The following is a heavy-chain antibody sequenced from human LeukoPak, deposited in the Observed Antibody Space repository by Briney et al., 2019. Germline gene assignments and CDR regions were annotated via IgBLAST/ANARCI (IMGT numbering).Heavy chain of an antibody. D-gene: IGHD5-18*01. CDR3: ATKRGYSYGPSPFDY. Sequence: SETLSLTCAVYGGSFSVYYWSWIRQPPGKGLEWIGEINHSGSTNYNPSLKSRVTISVDTSKNQFSLKLSSVTAADTAVYYCATKRGYSYGPSPFDYWGQGTLVTVSS. CDR2: INHSGST. CDR1: GGSFSVYY. J-gene: IGHJ4*02. V-gene: IGHV4-34*01.